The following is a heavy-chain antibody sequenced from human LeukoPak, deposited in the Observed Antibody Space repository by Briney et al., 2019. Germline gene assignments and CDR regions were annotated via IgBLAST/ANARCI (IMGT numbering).Heavy chain of an antibody. V-gene: IGHV1-3*01. J-gene: IGHJ4*02. CDR1: GYTFTSYA. D-gene: IGHD3-3*01. CDR3: ARVDFGVVIGDSAHFDY. Sequence: ASVKVSCKASGYTFTSYAMHWVRQAPGQRLEWMGWINAGNGNTKYSQKFQGRVTITRDTSISTAYMELSSLRSEDTAVYYCARVDFGVVIGDSAHFDYWGQGTLVTVSS. CDR2: INAGNGNT.